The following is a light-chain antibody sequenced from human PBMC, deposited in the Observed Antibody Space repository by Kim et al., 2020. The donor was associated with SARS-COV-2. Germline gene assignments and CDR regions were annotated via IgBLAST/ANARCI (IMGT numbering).Light chain of an antibody. CDR2: DAS. J-gene: IGKJ4*01. Sequence: PGERATPSCRASQSVSSYLASYQQKPGQAPRLLVYDASNRATGIPARFSGSGSGTDFTLTISSLEPEDFAVYYCQQRSNWPPRLTFGGGTKVDIK. CDR3: QQRSNWPPRLT. V-gene: IGKV3-11*01. CDR1: QSVSSY.